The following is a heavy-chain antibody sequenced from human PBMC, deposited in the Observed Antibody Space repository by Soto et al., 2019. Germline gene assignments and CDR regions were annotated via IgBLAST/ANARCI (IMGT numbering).Heavy chain of an antibody. CDR1: GFTFSIYS. J-gene: IGHJ1*01. CDR2: ISSDGSTP. V-gene: IGHV3-74*01. Sequence: GGSLRLSCAASGFTFSIYSMHWVRQAPGKGLVWVSLISSDGSTPIYADSVTGRFTISRDSARNTLYLQMNSLRAEDTAVYYCARGYDYGDYRFFQHWGQGTLVTVSS. CDR3: ARGYDYGDYRFFQH. D-gene: IGHD4-17*01.